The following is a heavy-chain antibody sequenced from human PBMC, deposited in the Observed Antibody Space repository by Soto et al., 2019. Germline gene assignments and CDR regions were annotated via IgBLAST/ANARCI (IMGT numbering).Heavy chain of an antibody. J-gene: IGHJ4*02. V-gene: IGHV1-18*01. Sequence: ASVKVSCKASGYTFTNYGVSCVRQAPGQGLEWMGWIGGYKGNTNYAQKLQGRVTLTTDTSTSTAYMELRSLRSDDTAVYYCARALRDIVVVPAAMDHWGQGTLVTVSS. D-gene: IGHD2-2*01. CDR1: GYTFTNYG. CDR2: IGGYKGNT. CDR3: ARALRDIVVVPAAMDH.